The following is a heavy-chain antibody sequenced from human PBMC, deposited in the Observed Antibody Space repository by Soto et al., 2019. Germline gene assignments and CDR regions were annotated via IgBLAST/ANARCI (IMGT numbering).Heavy chain of an antibody. CDR1: GGSISNSSYY. CDR3: ARHDGTYWYVDY. Sequence: SETLSLTCTVSGGSISNSSYYWGWIRQPPGKGLEWIGSAYYSGTTYYNPSLKSRVTISVDTSKNQFSLKLGSVTAADTAVYCCARHDGTYWYVDYWGQGAVVTVSS. D-gene: IGHD2-8*02. V-gene: IGHV4-39*01. CDR2: AYYSGTT. J-gene: IGHJ4*02.